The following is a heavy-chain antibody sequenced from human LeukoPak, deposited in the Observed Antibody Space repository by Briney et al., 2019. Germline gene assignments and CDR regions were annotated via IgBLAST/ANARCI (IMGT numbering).Heavy chain of an antibody. Sequence: GGSLRLSCAASGVTFRNYGMHWVRQAPGKGLEWVANIWYDGSKKHYADSVKGRFSISRDNSRNTIYLQMNSLGAEDTALYYCAKDYSSSSGGFDYWGQGTLVTVSS. V-gene: IGHV3-33*06. CDR2: IWYDGSKK. J-gene: IGHJ4*02. CDR3: AKDYSSSSGGFDY. D-gene: IGHD6-6*01. CDR1: GVTFRNYG.